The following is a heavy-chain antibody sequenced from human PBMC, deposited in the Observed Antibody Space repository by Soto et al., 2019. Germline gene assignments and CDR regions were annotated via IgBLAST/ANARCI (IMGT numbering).Heavy chain of an antibody. CDR2: ISWNSGSI. V-gene: IGHV3-9*01. Sequence: GGSLRLSCAASGFTFDDYAMHWVRQAPGKGLEWVSGISWNSGSIGYADSVKGRFTISRDNAKNSLYLQMNSLRAEDTALYYCAKDFNDNWNDPSSYYYYYYMDVWGKGTTVTVSS. CDR1: GFTFDDYA. CDR3: AKDFNDNWNDPSSYYYYYYMDV. D-gene: IGHD1-1*01. J-gene: IGHJ6*03.